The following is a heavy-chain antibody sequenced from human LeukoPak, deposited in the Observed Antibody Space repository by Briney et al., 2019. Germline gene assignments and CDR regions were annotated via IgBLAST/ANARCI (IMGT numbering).Heavy chain of an antibody. CDR1: GYTFSNYY. V-gene: IGHV1-18*04. CDR3: AREKSVFFDY. Sequence: ASVKVSCKASGYTFSNYYMHWVRQAPGQGLEWMGWISAYNGNTNYAQKLQGRVTMTTDTSTSTAYMELRSLRSDDTAVYYCAREKSVFFDYWGQGTLVTVSS. J-gene: IGHJ4*02. D-gene: IGHD5/OR15-5a*01. CDR2: ISAYNGNT.